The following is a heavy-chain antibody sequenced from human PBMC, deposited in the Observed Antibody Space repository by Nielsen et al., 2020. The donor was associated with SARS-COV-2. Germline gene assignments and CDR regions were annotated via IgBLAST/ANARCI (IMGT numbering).Heavy chain of an antibody. Sequence: SQTLSLTCAVYGGSFSGYYWGGIRQPPGKGLEWIGENNHSGSTNYNPSLKRRVTISVDTAKNQFPLKLCSVPAADTAVYYFASSYARGGGRFDYWGQGTLVTVSS. CDR2: NNHSGST. D-gene: IGHD2-2*01. J-gene: IGHJ4*02. V-gene: IGHV4-34*01. CDR3: ASSYARGGGRFDY. CDR1: GGSFSGYY.